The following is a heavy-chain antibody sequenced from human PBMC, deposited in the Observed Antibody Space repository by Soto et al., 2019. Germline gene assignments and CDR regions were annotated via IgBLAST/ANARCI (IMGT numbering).Heavy chain of an antibody. D-gene: IGHD1-1*01. J-gene: IGHJ5*02. CDR2: INHSGST. V-gene: IGHV4-34*01. CDR1: GECCAAYY. Sequence: SETLSLSCAVHGECCAAYYWSWIRQPPGKGLEWIGKINHSGSTNYNPSLKSRVTISVDTSKNQFSLKLTSVTAADTAMYYCAREVVGPTNHFAPRGQGTIVTGSS. CDR3: AREVVGPTNHFAP.